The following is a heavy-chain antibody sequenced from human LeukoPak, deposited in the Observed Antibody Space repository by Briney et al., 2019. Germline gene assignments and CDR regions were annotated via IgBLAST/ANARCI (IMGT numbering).Heavy chain of an antibody. Sequence: VASVKVSCKASGYTFTGYYMHWVRQAPGQGLEWMGRINPNSGGTNYAQKFQGRVTMTRDTYFNTAYMDLSRLRSDDTAVYYCARGRNSVYYFNVVAPYYFDYWGQGTLVTVSS. CDR2: INPNSGGT. V-gene: IGHV1-2*06. CDR1: GYTFTGYY. CDR3: ARGRNSVYYFNVVAPYYFDY. D-gene: IGHD3-22*01. J-gene: IGHJ4*02.